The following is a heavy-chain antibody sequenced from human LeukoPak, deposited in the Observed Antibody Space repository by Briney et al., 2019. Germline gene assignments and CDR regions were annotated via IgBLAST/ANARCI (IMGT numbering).Heavy chain of an antibody. V-gene: IGHV3-23*01. D-gene: IGHD3-10*01. CDR2: ISGSGGST. Sequence: QTGGSLRLSCAASGFTFSSYAMSWVRQAPGKGLEWVSAISGSGGSTYYADSVKGRFTTSRDNSKNTLYLQMNSLRAEDTAVYYCAKEAVPWFGEFLTHFDYWGQGTLVTVSS. CDR3: AKEAVPWFGEFLTHFDY. CDR1: GFTFSSYA. J-gene: IGHJ4*02.